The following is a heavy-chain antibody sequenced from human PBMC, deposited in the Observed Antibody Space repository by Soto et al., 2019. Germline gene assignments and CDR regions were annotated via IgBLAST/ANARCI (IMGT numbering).Heavy chain of an antibody. J-gene: IGHJ6*02. D-gene: IGHD4-17*01. Sequence: GESLKISCKGSGYSFTSYWISWVRQMPGKGLEWMGRIDPSDSYTNYSPSFQGHVTISADKSISTAYLQWSSLKASDTAMYYCARQHGDYINYYYGTDVWGQGTTVTVSS. CDR2: IDPSDSYT. V-gene: IGHV5-10-1*01. CDR1: GYSFTSYW. CDR3: ARQHGDYINYYYGTDV.